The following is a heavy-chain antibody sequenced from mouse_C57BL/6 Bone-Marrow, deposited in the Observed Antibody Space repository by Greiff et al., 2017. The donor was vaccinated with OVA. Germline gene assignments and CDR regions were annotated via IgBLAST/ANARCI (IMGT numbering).Heavy chain of an antibody. D-gene: IGHD2-3*01. CDR2: INPYNGGT. CDR1: GYTFTDYY. J-gene: IGHJ3*01. CDR3: ARTGWLLPAWFAY. Sequence: LVKPGASVKMSCKASGYTFTDYYMNWVKQSHGKSLEWIGVINPYNGGTSYNQKFKGKATLTVDKSSSTAYMELNSLTSEDSAVYYCARTGWLLPAWFAYWGQGTLVTVSA. V-gene: IGHV1-19*01.